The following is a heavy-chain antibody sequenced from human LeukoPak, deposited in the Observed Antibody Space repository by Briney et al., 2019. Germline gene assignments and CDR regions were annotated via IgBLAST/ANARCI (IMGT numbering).Heavy chain of an antibody. V-gene: IGHV4-59*02. Sequence: PSETLSLTCSVSGGSVTSYYWNWVRQTPGKGLEWIGYISSSETTDYGPSFKSRVTMSLDTSKNQFSLNLSSVTAADTGVYYCARGYCSDERCPVFPSWGQGTLVTVSS. CDR3: ARGYCSDERCPVFPS. CDR1: GGSVTSYY. J-gene: IGHJ5*02. CDR2: ISSSETT. D-gene: IGHD2-15*01.